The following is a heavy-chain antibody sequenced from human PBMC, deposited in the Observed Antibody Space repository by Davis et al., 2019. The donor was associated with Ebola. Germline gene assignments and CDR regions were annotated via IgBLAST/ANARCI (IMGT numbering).Heavy chain of an antibody. J-gene: IGHJ4*02. Sequence: PSETLSLTCTVSGGSISSYYWSWIRQPPGKGLEWIGYIYYSGSTNYNPSLKSRVTISVDTSKNQFSLKLSSVTAADTAVYYCARVRLRSGTPFDYWGQGTLVTVSS. D-gene: IGHD5-12*01. CDR1: GGSISSYY. CDR3: ARVRLRSGTPFDY. CDR2: IYYSGST. V-gene: IGHV4-59*12.